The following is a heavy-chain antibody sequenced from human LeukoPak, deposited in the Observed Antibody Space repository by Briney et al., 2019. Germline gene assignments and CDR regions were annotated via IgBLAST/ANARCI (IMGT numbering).Heavy chain of an antibody. CDR1: GFTFGDYA. D-gene: IGHD2-2*01. CDR3: AKGGSPSCYSSSGY. CDR2: IRSKAYGGTT. Sequence: GGSLRLSCTASGFTFGDYAMSWVRQAPGKGLEWVGFIRSKAYGGTTEYAASVKGRFTISRDDSKSIAYLQMNSLRGEDTAVYYCAKGGSPSCYSSSGYWGQGTLVTVSS. J-gene: IGHJ4*02. V-gene: IGHV3-49*04.